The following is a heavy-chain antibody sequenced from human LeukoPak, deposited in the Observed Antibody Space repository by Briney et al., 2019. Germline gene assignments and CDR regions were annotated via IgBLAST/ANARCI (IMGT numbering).Heavy chain of an antibody. Sequence: SVKVSCKASGGTFSSYTISWVRQAPGQGLEWMGRIIPILGIANYAQKFQGRVTITADKSTSTAYMELSSLRSEDTAVYYCARDMVRGVIWFDPWGQGTLVTVSS. D-gene: IGHD3-10*01. V-gene: IGHV1-69*04. J-gene: IGHJ5*02. CDR3: ARDMVRGVIWFDP. CDR2: IIPILGIA. CDR1: GGTFSSYT.